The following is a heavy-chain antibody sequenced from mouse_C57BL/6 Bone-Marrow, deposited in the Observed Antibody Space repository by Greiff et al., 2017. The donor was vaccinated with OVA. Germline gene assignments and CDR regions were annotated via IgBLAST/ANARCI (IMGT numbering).Heavy chain of an antibody. V-gene: IGHV14-2*01. CDR2: IDPEDGET. CDR3: ARGFIYDYWYFDV. CDR1: GFNIKDYY. Sequence: EVQLQQSGAELVKPGASVKLSCTASGFNIKDYYMHWVKQRTEQGLEWIGRIDPEDGETTYAPKFQGKATITADTSSNTAYLQLSSLTSEDTAVYYCARGFIYDYWYFDVWGTGTTVTVSS. J-gene: IGHJ1*03. D-gene: IGHD2-3*01.